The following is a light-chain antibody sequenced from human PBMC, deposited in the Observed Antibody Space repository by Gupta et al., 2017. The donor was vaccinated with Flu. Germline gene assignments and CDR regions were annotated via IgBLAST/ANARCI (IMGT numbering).Light chain of an antibody. V-gene: IGLV1-44*01. CDR1: SSNIGSKT. CDR2: SNN. J-gene: IGLJ1*01. CDR3: AAWEDSRGYV. Sequence: QSVLTQPPSASGTPGQRVTISCSGSSSNIGSKTVNWYQQLPGAAPKLLIYSNNQRPAGVPDRFSGSKSGTSASLGISGLQAEDEADYYCAAWEDSRGYVFGTGTKVTVL.